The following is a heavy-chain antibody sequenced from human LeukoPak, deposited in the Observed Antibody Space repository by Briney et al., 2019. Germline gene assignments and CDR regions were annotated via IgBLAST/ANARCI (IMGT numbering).Heavy chain of an antibody. Sequence: GGSPRLSCAASGFTFSSYWMHWVRQAPGKGLVWVSRISSDGSSTSYADSVKGRFTISRDNAKNTLYLQMNSLRAEDTAVYYCARSMIFPPDSFDYWGQGTLVTVSS. CDR1: GFTFSSYW. CDR2: ISSDGSST. CDR3: ARSMIFPPDSFDY. D-gene: IGHD3-22*01. J-gene: IGHJ4*02. V-gene: IGHV3-74*01.